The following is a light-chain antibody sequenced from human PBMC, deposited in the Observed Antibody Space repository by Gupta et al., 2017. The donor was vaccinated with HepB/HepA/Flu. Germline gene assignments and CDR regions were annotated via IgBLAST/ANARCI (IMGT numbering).Light chain of an antibody. CDR1: QGISSL. CDR2: AAS. Sequence: DIQITQSPSSVSASVGDRVTITCRARQGISSLLAWYQQKPVKAPNLLIYAASSLQSGVPSRFSGSGSGTDFTLTISSLQPEDFATYYCQQTNSFPLTFGGGTRVEMK. J-gene: IGKJ4*01. V-gene: IGKV1-12*01. CDR3: QQTNSFPLT.